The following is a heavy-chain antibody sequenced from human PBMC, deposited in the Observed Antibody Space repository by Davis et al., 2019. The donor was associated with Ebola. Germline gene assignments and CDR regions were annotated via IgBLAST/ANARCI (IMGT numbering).Heavy chain of an antibody. V-gene: IGHV3-73*01. CDR1: GFTFSGFA. Sequence: AGSLRLSCAASGFTFSGFAMHWVRQVSGKGLEWVGRIRSKANSYATAYAASVKGRFTISRDDSKNTAYLQMNSLKTEDTAVYYCTSEVGAIDYWGQGTLVTVSS. J-gene: IGHJ4*02. D-gene: IGHD1-26*01. CDR2: IRSKANSYAT. CDR3: TSEVGAIDY.